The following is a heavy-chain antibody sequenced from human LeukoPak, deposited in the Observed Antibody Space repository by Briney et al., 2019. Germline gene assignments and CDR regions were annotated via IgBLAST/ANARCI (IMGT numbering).Heavy chain of an antibody. V-gene: IGHV4-4*07. CDR3: ARDTAVFWRKNWFDP. J-gene: IGHJ5*02. CDR2: IYTSGST. Sequence: SETLSLTCTVSGGSISSYYWSWIRQPAGKGLEWIGRIYTSGSTNYNPSLKSRATMSVDTSKNQFSLKLSSVTAADTAVYYCARDTAVFWRKNWFDPWGQGTLVTVSS. D-gene: IGHD3-3*01. CDR1: GGSISSYY.